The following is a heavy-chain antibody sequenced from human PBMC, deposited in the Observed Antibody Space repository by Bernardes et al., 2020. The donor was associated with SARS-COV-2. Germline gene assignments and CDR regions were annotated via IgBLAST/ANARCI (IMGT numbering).Heavy chain of an antibody. V-gene: IGHV1-2*02. CDR2: ISPKSGAT. J-gene: IGHJ4*02. CDR3: AKAKGLLHFLEWLTFDY. CDR1: GYTFSDYY. D-gene: IGHD3-3*01. Sequence: ASVKVSCKASGYTFSDYYIHWLRQAPGQGFEWMGWISPKSGATNYAQKFQGRVTMTRDTAISTEYMQLSRLTSDDTAVYYCAKAKGLLHFLEWLTFDYWGQGTLVTVSS.